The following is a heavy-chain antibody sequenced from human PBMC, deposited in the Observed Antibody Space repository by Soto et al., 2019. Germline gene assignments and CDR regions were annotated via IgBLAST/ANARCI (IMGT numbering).Heavy chain of an antibody. D-gene: IGHD6-19*01. CDR1: GFAFSTFA. V-gene: IGHV3-7*03. CDR3: ARGSLYSSVWLNWFDP. CDR2: INQGGSET. Sequence: PGGSLRLSCAASGFAFSTFAMTWVRQAPGKGLEWVAYINQGGSETYYVDSVRGRFTVSRDNARNSLDLQMNSLRADDTAVYYCARGSLYSSVWLNWFDPWGRGTLVTVSS. J-gene: IGHJ5*02.